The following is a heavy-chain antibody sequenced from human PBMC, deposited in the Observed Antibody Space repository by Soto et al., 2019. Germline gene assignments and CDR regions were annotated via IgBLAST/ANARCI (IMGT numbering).Heavy chain of an antibody. V-gene: IGHV1-69*13. J-gene: IGHJ4*02. CDR1: GGTFSSYA. CDR2: IIPIFGTA. D-gene: IGHD1-26*01. Sequence: GASVKVSCKASGGTFSSYAISWVRQAPGQGLEWMGGIIPIFGTANYAQKFQGRVTITADESTSTAYMELSSLRSEDAAVYYCAMSKWELVPYFDYWGQGTLVTVSS. CDR3: AMSKWELVPYFDY.